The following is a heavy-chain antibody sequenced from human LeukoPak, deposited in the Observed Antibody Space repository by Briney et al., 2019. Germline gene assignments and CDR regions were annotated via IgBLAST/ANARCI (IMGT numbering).Heavy chain of an antibody. D-gene: IGHD6-13*01. CDR3: ARGGAAASYYYYMDV. CDR1: GGTFSSYA. J-gene: IGHJ6*03. Sequence: SVKVSCKASGGTFSSYAISWVRQAPGQGHEWMGGIIPIFGTANYAQKFQGRVTITTDESTSTAYMELSSLRSEDTAVYYCARGGAAASYYYYMDVWGKGTTVTVSS. CDR2: IIPIFGTA. V-gene: IGHV1-69*05.